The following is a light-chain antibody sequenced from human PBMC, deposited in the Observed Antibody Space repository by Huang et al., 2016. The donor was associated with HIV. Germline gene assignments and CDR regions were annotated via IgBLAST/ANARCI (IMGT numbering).Light chain of an antibody. CDR3: QQSDSTPYT. CDR1: QRISDY. Sequence: DIKMTQSPSSLSASVGDRVTIICRASQRISDYLNWYQQKPGKAPKLLSYAASSLQSGDPSRFSGSGSGTDFTLTISSLQPEDFATYYCQQSDSTPYTFGQGTKLEIK. V-gene: IGKV1-39*01. J-gene: IGKJ2*01. CDR2: AAS.